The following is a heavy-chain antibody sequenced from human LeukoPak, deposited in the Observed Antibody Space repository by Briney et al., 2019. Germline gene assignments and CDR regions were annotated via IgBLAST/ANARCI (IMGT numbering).Heavy chain of an antibody. CDR2: IYYGGGT. CDR3: ATQGGDYWYFDL. Sequence: SETLSLTCTVSGGSISSDYWSWIRQSPGRGLEWIGYIYYGGGTNYNPSLKSRVTISVDTSKNQFSLKLSSVTAADTAVYYCATQGGDYWYFDLWGRGTLVTVSS. J-gene: IGHJ2*01. D-gene: IGHD2-21*01. CDR1: GGSISSDY. V-gene: IGHV4-59*01.